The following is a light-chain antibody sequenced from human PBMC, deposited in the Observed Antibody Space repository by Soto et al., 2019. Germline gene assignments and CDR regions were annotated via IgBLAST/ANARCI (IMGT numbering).Light chain of an antibody. J-gene: IGLJ1*01. V-gene: IGLV1-40*01. CDR3: QSYDSSLSRV. Sequence: QSVLTQPPSVSGAPGQRVTISCTGSSSNIGAGYDVHWYQQLPGTAPKLLIYGNSNRPSGVPDRFSGSKSGTSASLAITGLQAEDEADYYCQSYDSSLSRVFGTGTKLTV. CDR2: GNS. CDR1: SSNIGAGYD.